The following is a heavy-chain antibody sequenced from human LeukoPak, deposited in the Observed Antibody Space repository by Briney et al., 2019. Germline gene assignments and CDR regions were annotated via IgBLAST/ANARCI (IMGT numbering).Heavy chain of an antibody. CDR1: GFTFSSYG. CDR2: IWYDGSNK. D-gene: IGHD4-11*01. J-gene: IGHJ6*03. CDR3: AREDQMTTDSPMDV. V-gene: IGHV3-33*01. Sequence: GRSLRLSCAASGFTFSSYGMHWVRQAPGKGLEWVAVIWYDGSNKYYADSVKGRFTISRDNSKNTLYLQMNSLRAEDTAVYYCAREDQMTTDSPMDVWGKGTTVTVSS.